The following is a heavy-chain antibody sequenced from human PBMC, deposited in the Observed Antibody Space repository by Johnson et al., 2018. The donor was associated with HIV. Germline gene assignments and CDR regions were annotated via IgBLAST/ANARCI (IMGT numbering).Heavy chain of an antibody. CDR1: GFTFDDYA. D-gene: IGHD5-12*01. J-gene: IGHJ3*02. CDR3: AGEGIYSGRWDAFIS. CDR2: IKEDGSEE. V-gene: IGHV3-7*03. Sequence: VQLVESGGGLVQPGRSLRLSCAASGFTFDDYAMHWVRQAPGKGLEWVANIKEDGSEEYYVDSVEGRLTVSRDNAKNSLYLQIDSLRAEDTAVYYCAGEGIYSGRWDAFISGAKGQWSPSLQ.